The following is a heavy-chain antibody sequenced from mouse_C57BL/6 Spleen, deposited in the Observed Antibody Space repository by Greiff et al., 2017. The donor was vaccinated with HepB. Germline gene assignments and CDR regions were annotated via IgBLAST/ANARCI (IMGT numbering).Heavy chain of an antibody. D-gene: IGHD2-3*01. Sequence: VQLQQPGAELVKPGASVKMSFKASGYTFTSYWITWVKQRPGQGLEWIGDIYPGSGSTNYNEKFKSKATLTVDTSSSTAYMQLSSLTSEDSAVYYCASDGYYVESYAMDYWGQGTSVTVSS. CDR2: IYPGSGST. CDR1: GYTFTSYW. J-gene: IGHJ4*01. V-gene: IGHV1-55*01. CDR3: ASDGYYVESYAMDY.